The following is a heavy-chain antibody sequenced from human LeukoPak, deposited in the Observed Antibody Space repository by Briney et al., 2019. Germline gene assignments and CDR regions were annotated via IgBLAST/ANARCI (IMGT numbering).Heavy chain of an antibody. D-gene: IGHD3-22*01. CDR3: ARPPAYESRNYYFAY. V-gene: IGHV3-74*01. CDR2: INSDGSGT. CDR1: GFTFSTYW. J-gene: IGHJ4*02. Sequence: PGGSLRLSCAASGFTFSTYWMHWVRHVPGKGLGWVSHINSDGSGTSYADSVKGRFTMSRDNAKNTLYLQMNSLRVEDTAVYYCARPPAYESRNYYFAYWGQGILVTVSS.